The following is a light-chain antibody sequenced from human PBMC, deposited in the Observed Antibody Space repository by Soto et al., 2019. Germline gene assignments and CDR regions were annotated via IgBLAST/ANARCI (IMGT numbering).Light chain of an antibody. Sequence: DIQMTQSPSSMSASVGDRVTITCRASQGIRSWLAWYQQKPGRAPKPLIYAASSLQSGVPSRFSGSGSGTDFTLTISSLQTEDFATYYCQQSYSTPWTFGQGTKVDIK. J-gene: IGKJ1*01. V-gene: IGKV1-39*01. CDR2: AAS. CDR3: QQSYSTPWT. CDR1: QGIRSW.